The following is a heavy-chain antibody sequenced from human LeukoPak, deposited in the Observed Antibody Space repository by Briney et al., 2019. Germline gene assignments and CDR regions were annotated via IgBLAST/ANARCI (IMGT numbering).Heavy chain of an antibody. J-gene: IGHJ4*02. V-gene: IGHV1-69*01. CDR3: ARGHETPWNYDTRGYPYYFDY. CDR1: GGTFSTYA. Sequence: SVKVSCKASGGTFSTYAINGVRQAPGQGLEWMGGIIPIFSTPNYAQNFQGRVTITADESTSTAYMELIRLRSEDRAVYYCARGHETPWNYDTRGYPYYFDYWGQGTLVTVSS. CDR2: IIPIFSTP. D-gene: IGHD3-22*01.